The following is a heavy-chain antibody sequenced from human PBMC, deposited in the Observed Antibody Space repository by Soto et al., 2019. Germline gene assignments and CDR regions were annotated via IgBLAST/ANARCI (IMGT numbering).Heavy chain of an antibody. CDR3: ARHLRRDHTIGFDY. Sequence: AASVKVSCKASGGTFSSYAISWVRQAPGQGLEWMGGIIPIFGTANYAQKFQGRVTITADESTSTAYMELSSLRSEDTAVYYCARHLRRDHTIGFDYWGQGTLVTVPS. CDR2: IIPIFGTA. CDR1: GGTFSSYA. D-gene: IGHD3-10*01. V-gene: IGHV1-69*13. J-gene: IGHJ4*02.